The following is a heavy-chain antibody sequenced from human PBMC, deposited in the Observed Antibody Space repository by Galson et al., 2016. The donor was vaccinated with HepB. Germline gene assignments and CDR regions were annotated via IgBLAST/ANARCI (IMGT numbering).Heavy chain of an antibody. J-gene: IGHJ1*01. CDR3: AGDYIGYYGW. V-gene: IGHV3-7*01. D-gene: IGHD3-22*01. CDR1: GFIFSDYY. Sequence: SLRLSCAASGFIFSDYYMAWVRRAPGKGLEWVANINHDGSVKNYVDSVKGRFTISRDNAQKSLFLQMNSLKVEDTALYYCAGDYIGYYGWWGHGTLVTVSS. CDR2: INHDGSVK.